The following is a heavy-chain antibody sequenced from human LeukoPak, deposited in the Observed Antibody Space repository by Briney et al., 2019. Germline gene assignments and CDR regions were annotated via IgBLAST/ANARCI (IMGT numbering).Heavy chain of an antibody. Sequence: GASLRLSCAASGFTFSNYAMIWVRQAPGKGLEWVSIIHNDAETTYYADSVKGRFTVSRDNSKNTLYLEMNSLRAEDTAVYYCAEGEGGDYFNYCFDYWGQGTLVTASS. V-gene: IGHV3-23*03. D-gene: IGHD2-21*01. CDR3: AEGEGGDYFNYCFDY. CDR1: GFTFSNYA. CDR2: IHNDAETT. J-gene: IGHJ4*02.